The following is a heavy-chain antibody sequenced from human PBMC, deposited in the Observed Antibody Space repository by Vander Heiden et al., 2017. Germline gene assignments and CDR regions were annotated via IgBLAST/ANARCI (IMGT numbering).Heavy chain of an antibody. Sequence: VQLVQSAAEVKKPGASVKVCCKVSGSTLTDLSLHWGRQAPGKGLEWMGGFDPEDGETIYAQKFQGRVTMTEDTSTDTAYMELSSLRSEDTAVYYCATPRPYYYDSSGPYFDYWGQGTLVTVSS. V-gene: IGHV1-24*01. CDR3: ATPRPYYYDSSGPYFDY. D-gene: IGHD3-22*01. CDR1: GSTLTDLS. CDR2: FDPEDGET. J-gene: IGHJ4*02.